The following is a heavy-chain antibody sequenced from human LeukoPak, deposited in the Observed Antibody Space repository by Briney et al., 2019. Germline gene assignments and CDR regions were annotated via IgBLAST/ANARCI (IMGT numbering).Heavy chain of an antibody. CDR2: TYYRSKWYN. D-gene: IGHD3-10*01. CDR3: TSHYHYGSGSYQPFDS. V-gene: IGHV6-1*01. CDR1: GDSVSRNSVA. Sequence: SQTLSLTCAISGDSVSRNSVAWNWIRQSPSRGLEWLGRTYYRSKWYNDYAASVRSRISINPDTSKNQFSLNLNSVTAADTAVYYCTSHYHYGSGSYQPFDSWGQGTLVTVSS. J-gene: IGHJ4*02.